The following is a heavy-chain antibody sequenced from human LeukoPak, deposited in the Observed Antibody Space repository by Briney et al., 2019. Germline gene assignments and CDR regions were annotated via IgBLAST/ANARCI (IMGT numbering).Heavy chain of an antibody. CDR2: IYYSGST. CDR1: GGSISSSSYY. J-gene: IGHJ4*02. Sequence: SETLSLTCTVSGGSISSSSYYWGWIRQPPGKGLEWIGNIYYSGSTYYNPSLKSRVTISVDTSKNQLSLKLSSVTAADTAVYYCASDYDFWSGYGYWGQGTLVTVSS. D-gene: IGHD3-3*01. V-gene: IGHV4-39*01. CDR3: ASDYDFWSGYGY.